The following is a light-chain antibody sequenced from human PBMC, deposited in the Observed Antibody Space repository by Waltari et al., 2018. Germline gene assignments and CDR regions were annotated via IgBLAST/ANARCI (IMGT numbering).Light chain of an antibody. CDR2: DAS. CDR3: QQYNDWHLIT. V-gene: IGKV3-15*01. Sequence: EVVMTQSPATLSVFPGERATLSCRASQSVSINLAWYQQKPGQAPRLLIYDASTRATGNPARFSGSGSGTEFTLTISSLQSEDFANYYCQQYNDWHLITFGQGTRLEIK. CDR1: QSVSIN. J-gene: IGKJ5*01.